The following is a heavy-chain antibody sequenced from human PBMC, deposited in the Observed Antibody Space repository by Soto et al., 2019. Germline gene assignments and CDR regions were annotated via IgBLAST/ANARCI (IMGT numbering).Heavy chain of an antibody. J-gene: IGHJ4*02. D-gene: IGHD5-12*01. Sequence: QVQLVQSGAEVKKPGASVKVSCKASGYTFINYGVSWVRQAPGRGLEWMGWISAYTGNTENPQKFQGRVTMTTDTSTSTAYMELRSLRSDDTDVYYCARGMATMPFDYWGQGTLVTVSS. CDR3: ARGMATMPFDY. V-gene: IGHV1-18*01. CDR1: GYTFINYG. CDR2: ISAYTGNT.